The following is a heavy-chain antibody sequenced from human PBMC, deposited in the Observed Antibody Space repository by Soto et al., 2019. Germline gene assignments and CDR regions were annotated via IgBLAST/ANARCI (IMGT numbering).Heavy chain of an antibody. CDR1: GFTFSSYD. CDR2: IGTAGDT. V-gene: IGHV3-13*01. J-gene: IGHJ4*02. CDR3: ARGPDCSGSPIAPYCVDY. Sequence: EVQLVESGGGLVQPGGSLRLSCAASGFTFSSYDMHWVRQATGKGLEWVSAIGTAGDTYYPGSVKGRFTISREKAKNSLYLQMNGLRGGDTAVYYCARGPDCSGSPIAPYCVDYWGQGTLVTVSS. D-gene: IGHD3-10*02.